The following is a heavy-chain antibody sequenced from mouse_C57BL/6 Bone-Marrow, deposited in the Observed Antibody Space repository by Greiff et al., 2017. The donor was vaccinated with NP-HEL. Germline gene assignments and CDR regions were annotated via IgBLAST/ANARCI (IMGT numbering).Heavy chain of an antibody. CDR2: IWGDGST. D-gene: IGHD1-1*01. J-gene: IGHJ3*01. CDR1: GFSLTSYG. CDR3: AKITTVVVPFAY. V-gene: IGHV2-3*01. Sequence: QVTLNVSGPGLVAPSQSLSITCTVSGFSLTSYGVSWVRQPPGKGLEWLGVIWGDGSTNYHSALISRLSISKDNSKSQVFLKLNRLQTNDTATYYCAKITTVVVPFAYWGQGTLVTVSA.